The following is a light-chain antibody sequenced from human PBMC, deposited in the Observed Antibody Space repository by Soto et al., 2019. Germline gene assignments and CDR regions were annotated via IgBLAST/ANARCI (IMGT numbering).Light chain of an antibody. J-gene: IGKJ2*01. CDR3: QQYDNLPYT. Sequence: DIPMTQSPSSLSASVGDRVTITCQASQDISNYLNWYQQKPGKAPKLLIYDASNLETGVPSRFSGSGSGTEFTFTISSLQPEDTAPYYCQQYDNLPYTFGQGTKLEIK. V-gene: IGKV1-33*01. CDR1: QDISNY. CDR2: DAS.